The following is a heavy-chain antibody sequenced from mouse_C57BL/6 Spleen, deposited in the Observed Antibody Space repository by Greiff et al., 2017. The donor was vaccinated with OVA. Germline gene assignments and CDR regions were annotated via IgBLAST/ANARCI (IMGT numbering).Heavy chain of an antibody. CDR3: AREGETGYIDV. CDR1: GYTFTDYY. V-gene: IGHV1-19*01. CDR2: INPYNGGT. Sequence: EVKLQQSGPVLVKPGASVKMSCKASGYTFTDYYMNWVKQSHGKSLEWIGVINPYNGGTSYNQKFKGKATLTVDKSSSTAYMELNSLTSEDSAVYYCAREGETGYIDVWGTGTTVTVSS. D-gene: IGHD2-13*01. J-gene: IGHJ1*03.